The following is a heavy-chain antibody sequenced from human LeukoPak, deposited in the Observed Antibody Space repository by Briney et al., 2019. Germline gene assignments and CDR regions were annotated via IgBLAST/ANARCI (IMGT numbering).Heavy chain of an antibody. J-gene: IGHJ3*02. CDR1: GGSISSSNW. V-gene: IGHV4-4*02. CDR2: IYHSGSP. D-gene: IGHD1-26*01. Sequence: SETLSLTCTVSGGSISSSNWWIWVRQPPGKGLEWIGEIYHSGSPNYNPSLKSRVTISVDKSKNQFSLNLTSVTAAGRAVYFCARAGRRTFAFDIWGPGTLVTVSS. CDR3: ARAGRRTFAFDI.